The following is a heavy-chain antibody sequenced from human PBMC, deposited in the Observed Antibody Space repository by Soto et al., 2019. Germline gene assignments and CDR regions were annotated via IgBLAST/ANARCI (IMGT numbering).Heavy chain of an antibody. CDR2: IYYSGNT. J-gene: IGHJ3*02. V-gene: IGHV4-31*02. CDR1: GGSITTGGRY. CDR3: AQALVFTGGDGLDI. Sequence: QVRLQEWGPGLVKPSQTLSLKCSVSGGSITTGGRYWSWIRQLPGKGLEWIGDIYYSGNTYYDASLKSRVTISVEAANNQFSLKLSSVTAADTAVYYCAQALVFTGGDGLDIWGQGRLVTVSS. D-gene: IGHD6-6*01.